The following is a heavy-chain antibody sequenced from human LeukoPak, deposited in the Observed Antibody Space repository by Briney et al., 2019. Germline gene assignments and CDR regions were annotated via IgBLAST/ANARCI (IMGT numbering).Heavy chain of an antibody. J-gene: IGHJ4*02. V-gene: IGHV1-2*02. D-gene: IGHD7-27*01. CDR3: APLTGDEHYFDS. CDR2: INPIFGGT. Sequence: ASVTVSFKSSGYTFTDYYIHWVRQAPGQGLEWLGWINPIFGGTNYSQKFQGRVTMTTDTSISTAYMELSRLRSDDTAVYYCAPLTGDEHYFDSWGQGTLVSVSS. CDR1: GYTFTDYY.